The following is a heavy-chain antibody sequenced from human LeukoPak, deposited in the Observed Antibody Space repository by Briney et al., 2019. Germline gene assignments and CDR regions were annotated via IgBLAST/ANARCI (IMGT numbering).Heavy chain of an antibody. J-gene: IGHJ3*02. CDR3: ARESPDILTGYYAFDI. Sequence: SGTLSPTCAVSGGSISSSNWWSWVRQPPGKGLEWIGEIYHSGSTNYNPSLKSRVTISVDKSKNQFSLKPSSVTAADTAVYYCARESPDILTGYYAFDIWGQGTMVTVSS. CDR2: IYHSGST. V-gene: IGHV4-4*02. CDR1: GGSISSSNW. D-gene: IGHD3-9*01.